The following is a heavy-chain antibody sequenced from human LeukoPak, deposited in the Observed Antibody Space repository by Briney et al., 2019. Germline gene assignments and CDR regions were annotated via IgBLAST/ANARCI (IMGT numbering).Heavy chain of an antibody. CDR3: ARGSTTPTNWFDP. CDR2: IYPGDSDT. D-gene: IGHD1-14*01. V-gene: IGHV5-51*01. Sequence: GESLKISCKGSGYSFTSYWIGWVRQMPGKGLEWMGIIYPGDSDTRYSPSFQGQVTISADKSISTAYLQWSSLKASDTAMYHCARGSTTPTNWFDPWGQGTLVTVSS. CDR1: GYSFTSYW. J-gene: IGHJ5*02.